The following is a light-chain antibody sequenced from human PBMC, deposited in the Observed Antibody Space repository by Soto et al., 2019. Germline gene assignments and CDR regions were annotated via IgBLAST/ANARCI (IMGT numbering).Light chain of an antibody. V-gene: IGKV2-30*02. CDR3: MQGSHWPPIT. CDR2: KVS. J-gene: IGKJ5*01. Sequence: DVVVTRPPLSLAVTVGQAASISCRSSEGLVHRDRNTYFSWFRQRPRQAPPRLXYKVSNREDGVQARFSGSGSGTDFTLKISSVEAEDVGLYYCMQGSHWPPITFGQGTRVDIK. CDR1: EGLVHRDRNTY.